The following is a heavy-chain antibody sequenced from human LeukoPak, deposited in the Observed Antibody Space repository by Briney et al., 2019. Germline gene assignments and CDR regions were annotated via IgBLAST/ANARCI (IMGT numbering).Heavy chain of an antibody. CDR2: IGAEGTIA. Sequence: GSLSLSCAASGFTFSYHDMHWVRQAPGKGLEFVSSIGAEGTIAFYANSVKGRFTISRDNSQSTMHLQMGGLRPEDSAVYYCARELGGTKTGGFDIWGKGTVVIVSS. CDR3: ARELGGTKTGGFDI. D-gene: IGHD1-14*01. J-gene: IGHJ3*02. V-gene: IGHV3-64*01. CDR1: GFTFSYHD.